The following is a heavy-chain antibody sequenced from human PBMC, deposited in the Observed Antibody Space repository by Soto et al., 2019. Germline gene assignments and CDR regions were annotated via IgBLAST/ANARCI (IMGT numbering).Heavy chain of an antibody. Sequence: QVQLVESGGGVVQPGRSLRLSCAASGFTFSSYAMHWVRQAPGKGLEWVAVISYDGSNKYYADSVKGRFTISRDNSKNTLYLQMNSLRAEDTAVYYCARAPRHGGSGWYALYWGQGTLVTVSS. CDR2: ISYDGSNK. J-gene: IGHJ4*02. V-gene: IGHV3-30-3*01. CDR3: ARAPRHGGSGWYALY. CDR1: GFTFSSYA. D-gene: IGHD6-19*01.